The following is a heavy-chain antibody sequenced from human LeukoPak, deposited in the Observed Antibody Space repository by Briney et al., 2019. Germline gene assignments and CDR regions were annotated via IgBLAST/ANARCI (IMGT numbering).Heavy chain of an antibody. CDR2: ISDSGTT. D-gene: IGHD6-19*01. V-gene: IGHV4-39*01. Sequence: PSDTLSLTCSVSGRSISSSLHYWAWTRKPPGKGLEWLATISDSGTTYYNPSLKSRVTISVDTSKNQFSLNLGSVTAADTAVYYCARYSGSYFDYWGQGALVTVSS. CDR1: GRSISSSLHY. CDR3: ARYSGSYFDY. J-gene: IGHJ4*02.